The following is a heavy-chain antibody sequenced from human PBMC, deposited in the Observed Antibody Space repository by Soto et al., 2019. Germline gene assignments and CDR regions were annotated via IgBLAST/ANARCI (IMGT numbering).Heavy chain of an antibody. D-gene: IGHD3-9*01. CDR1: GFPFPNYW. Sequence: PGESLKISCEVSGFPFPNYWIAWVRQMPGKGLEWMGGIYPADSQKRYSPPYQGQDDISADKYVNTAYLQWRSLQASDTAIYFCVSQATGYKSKLFDPGGQETLVTVSS. CDR3: VSQATGYKSKLFDP. V-gene: IGHV5-51*01. J-gene: IGHJ5*02. CDR2: IYPADSQK.